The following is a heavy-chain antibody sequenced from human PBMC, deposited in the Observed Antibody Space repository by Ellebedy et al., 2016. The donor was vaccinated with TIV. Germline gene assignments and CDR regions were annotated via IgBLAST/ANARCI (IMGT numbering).Heavy chain of an antibody. Sequence: GGSLRLXXAASGLTFSSYWMHWVRQAPGKGLVWVSRISSDGIITDYADSVKGRFTIARDNSKNTLFLQMNSLRGEDTALYYCARGHGSGSFPELDYWGQGTLVTVSS. J-gene: IGHJ4*02. CDR1: GLTFSSYW. CDR3: ARGHGSGSFPELDY. V-gene: IGHV3-74*01. CDR2: ISSDGIIT. D-gene: IGHD3-10*01.